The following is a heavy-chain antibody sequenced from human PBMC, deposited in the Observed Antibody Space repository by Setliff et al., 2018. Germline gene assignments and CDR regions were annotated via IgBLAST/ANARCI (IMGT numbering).Heavy chain of an antibody. CDR1: GGSISSGSHY. D-gene: IGHD1-26*01. J-gene: IGHJ4*02. CDR3: TTAHYTGNSRTLDF. V-gene: IGHV4-61*09. Sequence: SETLSLTCTVSGGSISSGSHYWTWIRQPTGKRLEWIGHIDPSGDTYYADSVKGRFTISRDNSKNTLYLQMNNLKTEDTALYYCTTAHYTGNSRTLDFWGPGTLVTVSS. CDR2: IDPSGDT.